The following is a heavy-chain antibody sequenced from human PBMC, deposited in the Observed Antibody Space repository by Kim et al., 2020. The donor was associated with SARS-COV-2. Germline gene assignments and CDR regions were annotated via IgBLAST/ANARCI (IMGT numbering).Heavy chain of an antibody. Sequence: QKFQGRVTMTEDTSTDTAYMELSSLRSEDTAVYYCATGLPPGIAAAGTDYWGQGTLVTVSS. J-gene: IGHJ4*02. D-gene: IGHD6-13*01. V-gene: IGHV1-24*01. CDR3: ATGLPPGIAAAGTDY.